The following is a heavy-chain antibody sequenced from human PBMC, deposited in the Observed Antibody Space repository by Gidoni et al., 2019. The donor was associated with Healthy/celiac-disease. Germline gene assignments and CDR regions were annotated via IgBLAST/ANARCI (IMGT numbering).Heavy chain of an antibody. D-gene: IGHD2-15*01. J-gene: IGHJ4*02. CDR2: IYYSGST. V-gene: IGHV4-59*01. CDR1: GGSISSYH. CDR3: ASVDSQNTFDY. Sequence: QVQLLASVPGLVKSPDPLSPTWTVSGGSISSYHWSWIRQPPGKGLEWIGYIYYSGSTNYNPSLKSRVTISVDTSKNQFSLKLSTVTAADTAVYYCASVDSQNTFDYWGQGTLVTVSS.